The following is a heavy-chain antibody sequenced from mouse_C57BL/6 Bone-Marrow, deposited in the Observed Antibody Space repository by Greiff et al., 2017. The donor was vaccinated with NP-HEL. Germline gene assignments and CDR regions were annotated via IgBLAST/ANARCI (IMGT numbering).Heavy chain of an antibody. Sequence: VQLQQSGPGLVLPSQSLSISCTASGFSLTSYGVHWVRQSPGKGLEWLGVIWSGGSTDYNAAFISSLSISKDNSKSQVFFKVNSLQADDTAIYYCARDGSFWYAYWGQGTLVTVSA. V-gene: IGHV2-2*01. J-gene: IGHJ3*01. D-gene: IGHD1-1*02. CDR2: IWSGGST. CDR3: ARDGSFWYAY. CDR1: GFSLTSYG.